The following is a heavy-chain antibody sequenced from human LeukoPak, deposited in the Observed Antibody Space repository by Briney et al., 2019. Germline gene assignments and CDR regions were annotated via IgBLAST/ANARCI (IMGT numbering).Heavy chain of an antibody. J-gene: IGHJ6*02. CDR1: GFIFSSYS. CDR3: ARGQYGMDV. V-gene: IGHV3-48*04. CDR2: NSSSSTSK. Sequence: GGSLRLSCAVSGFIFSSYSTNCVRQAPGKGLEWVSHNSSSSTSKYYADSVKGRFTISRDNAKNSLYLQMNSLRAEDTAVYYCARGQYGMDVWGQGTTVTVSS.